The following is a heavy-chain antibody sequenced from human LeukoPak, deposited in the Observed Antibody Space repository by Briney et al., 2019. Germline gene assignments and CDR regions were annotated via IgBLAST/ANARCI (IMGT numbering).Heavy chain of an antibody. Sequence: PSETLSLTCAVSGDSISSSSYYWGWIRQPPGKGLEWIGAIYYSGSTYYTPSLKSRVTISVDTSKNQFSLKVSSVTAADTAVYFCVRQMTAVGYWGQGTLVTVSS. CDR1: GDSISSSSYY. CDR3: VRQMTAVGY. CDR2: IYYSGST. D-gene: IGHD4-17*01. V-gene: IGHV4-39*01. J-gene: IGHJ4*02.